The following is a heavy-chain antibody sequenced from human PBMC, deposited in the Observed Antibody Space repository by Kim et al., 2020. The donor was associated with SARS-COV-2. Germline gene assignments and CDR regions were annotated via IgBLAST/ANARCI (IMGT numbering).Heavy chain of an antibody. V-gene: IGHV3-9*01. CDR1: GFTFDDYA. CDR2: ISWNSGSI. CDR3: AKDIDQGDGMDV. J-gene: IGHJ6*02. Sequence: GGSLRLSCAASGFTFDDYAMHWVRQAPGKGLEWVSGISWNSGSIGYADSVKGRFTISRDNAKNSLYLQMNSLRAEDTALYYCAKDIDQGDGMDVWGQGTTVTVSS.